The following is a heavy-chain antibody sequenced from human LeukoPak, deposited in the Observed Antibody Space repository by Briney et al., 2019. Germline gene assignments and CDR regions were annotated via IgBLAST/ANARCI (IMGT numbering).Heavy chain of an antibody. CDR2: ISYDGSNK. CDR1: GFTFSSYA. Sequence: GGSLRLSCAASGFTFSSYAMHWVRQAPGKGLEWVAVISYDGSNKYYADSVKGRFTISRDNSKNTLYLQMNSLRAEDTAVYYCARGVGNYGLWFGELPVDYWGQGTLVTVSS. V-gene: IGHV3-30-3*01. D-gene: IGHD3-10*01. CDR3: ARGVGNYGLWFGELPVDY. J-gene: IGHJ4*02.